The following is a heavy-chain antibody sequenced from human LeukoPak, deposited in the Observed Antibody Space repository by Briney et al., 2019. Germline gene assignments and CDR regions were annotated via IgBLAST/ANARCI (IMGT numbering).Heavy chain of an antibody. J-gene: IGHJ4*02. CDR3: ARGSHYYDSSGYYAAGY. D-gene: IGHD3-22*01. V-gene: IGHV3-7*04. Sequence: GGSLRLSCAASGFTFSSYWMSWVRQAPGKGLEWVANIKQDGSEKYYVDSVKGRFTISRDNAKNSLYLQMNSLRAEDTAVYYCARGSHYYDSSGYYAAGYWGQGTLATVSS. CDR1: GFTFSSYW. CDR2: IKQDGSEK.